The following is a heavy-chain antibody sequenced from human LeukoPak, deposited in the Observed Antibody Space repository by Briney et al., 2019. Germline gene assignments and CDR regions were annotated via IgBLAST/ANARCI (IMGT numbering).Heavy chain of an antibody. D-gene: IGHD5-18*01. CDR2: ISSSSSYM. CDR3: ARDHAAMAEAPTDY. Sequence: PGGSLRLSCAASGFTFSSYSMNWVRQAPGKGLEWVSSISSSSSYMYYADSVKGRFTISRDNAKNSLYLQMNSLRAEDTAVYYCARDHAAMAEAPTDYWGQGTLVTVSS. V-gene: IGHV3-21*01. J-gene: IGHJ4*02. CDR1: GFTFSSYS.